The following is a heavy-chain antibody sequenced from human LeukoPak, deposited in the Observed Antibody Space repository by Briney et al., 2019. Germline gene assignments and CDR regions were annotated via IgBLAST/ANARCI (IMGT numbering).Heavy chain of an antibody. D-gene: IGHD2-2*01. CDR3: ARSTSRVNWFDP. V-gene: IGHV5-51*01. CDR1: GYSFTSYW. J-gene: IGHJ5*02. Sequence: GESLKISCKASGYSFTSYWIGWVRQMPGKCLEWVGIIYAGDSDTRYSPSFQGQVTISADKSINTAYLQWSSLKASDTAMYYCARSTSRVNWFDPWGQGTLVTVSS. CDR2: IYAGDSDT.